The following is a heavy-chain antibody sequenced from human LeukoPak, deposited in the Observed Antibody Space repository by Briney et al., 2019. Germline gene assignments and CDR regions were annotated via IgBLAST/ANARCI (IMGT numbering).Heavy chain of an antibody. V-gene: IGHV3-23*01. J-gene: IGHJ5*02. Sequence: GGSLRLSCAASGFTFSSYAMSWVRQAPGKGLEWVSAISGSGGSTYYADSVKGRFTISRDNSKNTLYLQMNSLRAEDTAVYYCAKDRFSSSWYWDFDPWGQGTLVTVSS. CDR2: ISGSGGST. D-gene: IGHD6-13*01. CDR3: AKDRFSSSWYWDFDP. CDR1: GFTFSSYA.